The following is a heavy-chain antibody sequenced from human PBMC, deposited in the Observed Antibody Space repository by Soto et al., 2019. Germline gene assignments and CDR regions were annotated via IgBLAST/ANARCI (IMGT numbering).Heavy chain of an antibody. V-gene: IGHV4-31*03. CDR3: ARSCAPHMTTVTTIDY. J-gene: IGHJ4*02. D-gene: IGHD4-17*01. CDR2: IYYSGST. CDR1: GGSISSGGYY. Sequence: SETLSLTCTVSGGSISSGGYYWSWIRQHPGKGLEWIGYIYYSGSTYYNPSLKSRVTISVDTSKNQFSLKLSSVTAADTAVYYCARSCAPHMTTVTTIDYWGKGTLVTVAS.